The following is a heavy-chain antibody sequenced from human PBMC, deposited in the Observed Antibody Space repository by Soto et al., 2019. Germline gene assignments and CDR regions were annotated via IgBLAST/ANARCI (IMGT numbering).Heavy chain of an antibody. CDR3: AISGSRLWFGEPMPGLFDP. J-gene: IGHJ5*02. D-gene: IGHD3-10*01. CDR1: GFTFSSYW. Sequence: EVQLVESGGGLVQPGGSLRLSCAASGFTFSSYWMSWVRQAPGKGLEWVANIKQDGSEKYYVDSVKGRFTISRDNAKNSLYLQMNSLRAEDTAVYYCAISGSRLWFGEPMPGLFDPWGQGTLVTVSS. V-gene: IGHV3-7*01. CDR2: IKQDGSEK.